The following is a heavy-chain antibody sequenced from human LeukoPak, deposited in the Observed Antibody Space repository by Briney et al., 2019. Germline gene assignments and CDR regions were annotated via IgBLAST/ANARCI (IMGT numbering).Heavy chain of an antibody. CDR1: GYTFTSYD. J-gene: IGHJ4*02. Sequence: ASVKVSCKASGYTFTSYDINWVRQATGQGLEWMGWMNPNSGNTGYAQKFQGRVTMTRNTSISTAYMELSSLRSEDTAVYYCARGLYSSGWYHYWGQGTLVTVSS. D-gene: IGHD6-19*01. V-gene: IGHV1-8*01. CDR2: MNPNSGNT. CDR3: ARGLYSSGWYHY.